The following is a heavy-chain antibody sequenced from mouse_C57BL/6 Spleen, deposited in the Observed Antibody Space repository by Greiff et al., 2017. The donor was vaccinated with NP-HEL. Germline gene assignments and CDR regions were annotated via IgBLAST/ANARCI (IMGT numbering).Heavy chain of an antibody. CDR1: GYSITSGYY. CDR2: ISYDGSN. J-gene: IGHJ1*03. Sequence: DVKLQESGPGLVKPSQSLSLTCSVTGYSITSGYYWNWIRPFPGNKLEWMGFISYDGSNNSNPSLKNRISITRDTSKNQFCLKLNTVTTEDTATYYCARRRNYWDIDVWGTGTTVTVSS. V-gene: IGHV3-6*01. CDR3: ARRRNYWDIDV.